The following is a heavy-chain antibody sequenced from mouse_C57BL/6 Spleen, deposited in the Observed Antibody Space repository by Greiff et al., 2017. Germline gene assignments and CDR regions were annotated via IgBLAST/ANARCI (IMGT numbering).Heavy chain of an antibody. Sequence: VNVVESGAELVKPGASVKISCKASGYAFSSYWMNWVKQRPGKGLEWIGQIYPGDGDTNYNGKFKGKATLTADKSSSTAYMQLSSLTSEDSAVYFCAKGEVTTYWYFDVWGTGTTVTVSS. CDR1: GYAFSSYW. D-gene: IGHD2-2*01. J-gene: IGHJ1*03. CDR2: IYPGDGDT. V-gene: IGHV1-80*01. CDR3: AKGEVTTYWYFDV.